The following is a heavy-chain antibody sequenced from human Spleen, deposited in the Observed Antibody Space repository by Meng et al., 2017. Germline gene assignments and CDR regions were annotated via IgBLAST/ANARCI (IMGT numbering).Heavy chain of an antibody. CDR1: GYIFTNYA. CDR2: ISAYNGNT. V-gene: IGHV1-18*01. Sequence: QVQLVQSGSELKKTGASVKVSCKASGYIFTNYAMNWVRQAPGQGLEWMGWISAYNGNTKYAQKVQGRVTMTTDTSTSTAYMELRSLRSDDTAVYYCARGVHYFGSGSRIDYWGQGTLVTVSS. J-gene: IGHJ4*02. CDR3: ARGVHYFGSGSRIDY. D-gene: IGHD3-10*01.